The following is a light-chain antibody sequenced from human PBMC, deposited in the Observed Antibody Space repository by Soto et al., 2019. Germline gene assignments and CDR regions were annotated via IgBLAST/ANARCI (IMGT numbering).Light chain of an antibody. CDR2: AAS. CDR3: QHSYSTPLT. Sequence: DIQMTQSPSSLSASLGDRVTITCRASQSISSYLNWYQQKPGKAPKLLIYAASSLQSGVTSRFSGSGSGTDFTLTISGLQTEDFATYYCQHSYSTPLTCGGGTKV. V-gene: IGKV1-39*01. CDR1: QSISSY. J-gene: IGKJ4*01.